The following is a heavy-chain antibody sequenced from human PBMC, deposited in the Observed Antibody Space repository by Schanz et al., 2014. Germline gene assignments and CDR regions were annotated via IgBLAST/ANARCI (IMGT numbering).Heavy chain of an antibody. CDR1: GFAFRSYA. Sequence: QAQLVESGGGVVQPGRSLRLSCAASGFAFRSYAMHWVRQAPGKGLEWVAVISYDGSTKYYADSVKGRFTISRDNSKNTLYLQINSLRAEDTAVYYCARDQYYFGSGNPFDIWGQGTMVTVSS. V-gene: IGHV3-30*03. J-gene: IGHJ3*02. CDR2: ISYDGSTK. D-gene: IGHD3-10*01. CDR3: ARDQYYFGSGNPFDI.